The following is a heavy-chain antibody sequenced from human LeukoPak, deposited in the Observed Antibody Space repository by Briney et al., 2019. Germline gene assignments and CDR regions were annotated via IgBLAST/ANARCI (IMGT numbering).Heavy chain of an antibody. V-gene: IGHV3-20*01. CDR2: INWNGGST. J-gene: IGHJ3*02. D-gene: IGHD3-10*01. CDR3: ARALGLNRFNYYGSGSYPNDDAFDI. Sequence: GGSLRLSCAASGFTFSSYSMNWVRQAPGKGLEWVSGINWNGGSTGYADSVKGRFTISRDSAKNSLYLQMNSLRAEDTALYHCARALGLNRFNYYGSGSYPNDDAFDIWGQGTMVTVSS. CDR1: GFTFSSYS.